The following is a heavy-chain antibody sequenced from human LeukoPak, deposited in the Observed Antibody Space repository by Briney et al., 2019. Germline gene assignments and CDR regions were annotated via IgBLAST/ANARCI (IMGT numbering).Heavy chain of an antibody. CDR2: IIPIFGTA. CDR3: ARLTTVTTNGGDY. V-gene: IGHV1-69*05. J-gene: IGHJ4*02. CDR1: GGTFSSYA. D-gene: IGHD4-17*01. Sequence: SVKVSCKASGGTFSSYAISWVRQAPGQGLEWMGGIIPIFGTANYAQKFQGRVTITTDESTSTAYMELSSLRSEDTAVYYCARLTTVTTNGGDYWGQGTLVTVSS.